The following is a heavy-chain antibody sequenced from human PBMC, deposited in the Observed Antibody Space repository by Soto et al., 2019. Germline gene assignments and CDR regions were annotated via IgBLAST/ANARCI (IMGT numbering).Heavy chain of an antibody. CDR1: GYTFTGYY. CDR3: ARDYCSGGSCYSRDDAFDI. J-gene: IGHJ3*02. CDR2: INPNSGGT. Sequence: ASVKVSCKASGYTFTGYYMHWVRQAPGQGLEWMGWINPNSGGTNYAQKFQGWVTMTRDTSISTAYMELSRLRSDDTAVYYCARDYCSGGSCYSRDDAFDIWGQGTMVTVSS. D-gene: IGHD2-15*01. V-gene: IGHV1-2*04.